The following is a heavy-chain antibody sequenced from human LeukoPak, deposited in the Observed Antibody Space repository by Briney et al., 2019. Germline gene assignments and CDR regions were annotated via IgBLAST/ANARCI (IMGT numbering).Heavy chain of an antibody. CDR2: ISGGGGNT. CDR1: GFTFSTYA. J-gene: IGHJ4*02. D-gene: IGHD6-13*01. CDR3: GRGGSSWLYFFEY. V-gene: IGHV3-23*01. Sequence: GGSLRLSCAASGFTFSTYAMSRVRQAPGKGLEWVSSISGGGGNTYFADSVKGRFTISRDNSKNTLYLQMNSLRAEDTALYYCGRGGSSWLYFFEYWGQGTPVTVSS.